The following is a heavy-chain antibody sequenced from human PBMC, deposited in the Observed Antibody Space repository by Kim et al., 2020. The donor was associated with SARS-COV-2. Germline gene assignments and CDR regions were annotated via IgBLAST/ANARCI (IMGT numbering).Heavy chain of an antibody. CDR3: AREYDELELWSYYYYYGMDV. CDR2: ISSSSSTI. J-gene: IGHJ6*02. CDR1: GFTFSSYS. D-gene: IGHD5-18*01. V-gene: IGHV3-48*02. Sequence: GGSLRLSCAASGFTFSSYSMNWVRQAPGKGLEWVSYISSSSSTIYYADSVKGRFTISRDNAKNSLYLQMNSLRDEDTAVYYCAREYDELELWSYYYYYGMDVWGQGTTVTVSS.